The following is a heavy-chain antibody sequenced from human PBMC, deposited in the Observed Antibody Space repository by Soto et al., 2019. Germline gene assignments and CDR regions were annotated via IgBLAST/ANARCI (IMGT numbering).Heavy chain of an antibody. CDR2: IYYSGST. V-gene: IGHV4-31*03. CDR3: ARDRAGGEYPPHPTNWFEP. D-gene: IGHD3-16*01. J-gene: IGHJ5*02. Sequence: PSETLSLTCTVSGGSISSGGYYWSWIRQHPGKGLEWIGYIYYSGSTYYNPSLKSRVTISVDTSKNQFSLKLSSVTAADTAVYHCARDRAGGEYPPHPTNWFEPWGQGTLVTVSS. CDR1: GGSISSGGYY.